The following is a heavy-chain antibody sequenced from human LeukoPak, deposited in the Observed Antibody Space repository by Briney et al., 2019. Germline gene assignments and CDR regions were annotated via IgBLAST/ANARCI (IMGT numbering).Heavy chain of an antibody. Sequence: SQTLSLTCTVSGGSISSGHYSWSWIRQHPGKGLECIGYIYYSGSTYYNPSLKSRLTISVDTSETQFSLKLSSVTAADTAVYYCASRSVTYDSSGYYEGAFDYWGQGALVTVSS. CDR3: ASRSVTYDSSGYYEGAFDY. CDR2: IYYSGST. CDR1: GGSISSGHYS. V-gene: IGHV4-31*03. D-gene: IGHD3-22*01. J-gene: IGHJ4*02.